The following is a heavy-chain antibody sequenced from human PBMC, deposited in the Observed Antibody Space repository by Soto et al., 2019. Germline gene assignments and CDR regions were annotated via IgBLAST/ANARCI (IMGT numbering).Heavy chain of an antibody. CDR1: GGSISSSSYY. V-gene: IGHV4-39*01. Sequence: QLQLQESGPGLVKPSETLSLTCTVSGGSISSSSYYWGWIRQPPGKGLEWIGSIYYSGSTYYNPSLKSRVTISVDTSKNQFSLKLSSVTAADTAVYYCARQGVVVVAATHAFDIWGQGTMVTVSS. CDR2: IYYSGST. D-gene: IGHD2-15*01. J-gene: IGHJ3*02. CDR3: ARQGVVVVAATHAFDI.